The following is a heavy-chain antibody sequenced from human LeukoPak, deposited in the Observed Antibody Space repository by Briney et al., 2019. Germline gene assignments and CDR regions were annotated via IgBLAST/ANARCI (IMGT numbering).Heavy chain of an antibody. CDR2: VSDSGSS. J-gene: IGHJ6*02. CDR3: ARLDMIVVGDIMDV. D-gene: IGHD3-22*01. Sequence: PSETLSLTCSVSGGSINSYHWSWIRQSPEKGLEWIGYVSDSGSSNYNPPLKSRVIISLDTSKSRFSLKLSSVTAADTAVYYCARLDMIVVGDIMDVWGQGTTVIVSS. V-gene: IGHV4-59*08. CDR1: GGSINSYH.